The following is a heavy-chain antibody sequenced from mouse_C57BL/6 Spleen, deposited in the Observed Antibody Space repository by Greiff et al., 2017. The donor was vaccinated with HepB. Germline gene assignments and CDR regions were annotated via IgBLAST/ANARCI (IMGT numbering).Heavy chain of an antibody. CDR1: GYAFTNYL. Sequence: VQLQQSGAELVRPGTSVKVSCKASGYAFTNYLIEWVKQRPGQGLEWIGVINPGSGGTNYNEKFKGKATLTADKSSSTAYMQLSSLTSEDSAVYFCARSWDEFAYWGQGTLVTVSA. J-gene: IGHJ3*01. V-gene: IGHV1-54*01. D-gene: IGHD4-1*01. CDR2: INPGSGGT. CDR3: ARSWDEFAY.